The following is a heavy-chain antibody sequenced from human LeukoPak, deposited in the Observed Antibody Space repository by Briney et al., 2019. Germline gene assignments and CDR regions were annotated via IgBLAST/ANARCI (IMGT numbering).Heavy chain of an antibody. J-gene: IGHJ4*02. CDR2: MWNDGSNK. D-gene: IGHD2-15*01. CDR3: ARDQVELCSSGSCYVIDN. V-gene: IGHV3-30*04. CDR1: GYTFIIYA. Sequence: GGPLRLSCAPPGYTFIIYAMHGVPRAPGKGLGGGAAMWNDGSNKYYADSVKGRFTISRDNSRNTLHLQMSSLRVADTAVYYCARDQVELCSSGSCYVIDNWGPGTLVAVSS.